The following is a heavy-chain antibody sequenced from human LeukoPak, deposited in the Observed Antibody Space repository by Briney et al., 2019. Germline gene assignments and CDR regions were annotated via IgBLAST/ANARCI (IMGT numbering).Heavy chain of an antibody. D-gene: IGHD5-18*01. J-gene: IGHJ4*02. CDR2: IYSGGST. CDR1: GFTVSSNY. CDR3: AKPTAPRGNSYGLDY. V-gene: IGHV3-53*05. Sequence: SGGSLRLSCAASGFTVSSNYMSWVRQAPGKGLEWVSVIYSGGSTYYADSVKGRFTISRDNSKNTVDLQMNSLRDEDTAVYYCAKPTAPRGNSYGLDYWGQGTLVTVSS.